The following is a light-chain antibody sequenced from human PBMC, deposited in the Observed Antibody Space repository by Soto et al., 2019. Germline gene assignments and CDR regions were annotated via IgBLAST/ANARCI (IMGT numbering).Light chain of an antibody. V-gene: IGKV3-20*01. CDR1: QSVSSSY. J-gene: IGKJ1*01. CDR2: GAS. Sequence: EIVCTQSPGTLSLSPGERATLSFRASQSVSSSYLAWYQQKPGQAPRLLIYGASSRATGIPDRFSGSGSGTDFTLTISRLEPEDFAVYYCQQYGSFSWTFGQGTKVDIK. CDR3: QQYGSFSWT.